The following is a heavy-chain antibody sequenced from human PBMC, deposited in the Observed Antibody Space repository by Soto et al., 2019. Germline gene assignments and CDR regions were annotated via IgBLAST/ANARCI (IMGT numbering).Heavy chain of an antibody. D-gene: IGHD3-3*01. CDR2: IIPIFGTA. CDR3: ARDPHYDFWSGPRGMDV. J-gene: IGHJ6*02. Sequence: SVKVSCKASGGTISSYAISWVRQAPGKGLEWMGGIIPIFGTANYAQKFQGRVTITADESTSTAYMELSSLRSEDTAVYYCARDPHYDFWSGPRGMDVWGQGTTVTVSS. V-gene: IGHV1-69*13. CDR1: GGTISSYA.